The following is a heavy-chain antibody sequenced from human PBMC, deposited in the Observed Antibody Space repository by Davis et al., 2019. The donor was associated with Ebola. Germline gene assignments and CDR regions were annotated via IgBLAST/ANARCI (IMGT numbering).Heavy chain of an antibody. J-gene: IGHJ4*02. CDR2: INGDGSTT. CDR1: GFTFSTFW. D-gene: IGHD3-9*01. CDR3: ARVRSNILTGYHY. V-gene: IGHV3-74*01. Sequence: PGGSLRLSCAASGFTFSTFWMHWVRQAPGKGLVWVSRINGDGSTTSYADSVKGRFTISRDNAKNTLYLQMDSLTAEDTAVYYCARVRSNILTGYHYWGQGTVVTVSS.